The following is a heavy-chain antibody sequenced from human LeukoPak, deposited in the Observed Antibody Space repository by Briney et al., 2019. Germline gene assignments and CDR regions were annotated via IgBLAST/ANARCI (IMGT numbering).Heavy chain of an antibody. Sequence: GGSLRLSCAASGFTVSSKYMSWVRQAPGKGLEGVSVIYRGGSTYYADSVKGRFTISRDNSKNTLYLQMNSLRGEDTAVYYCARDRYDFWSGTLDYWGQGTLVTVSS. CDR2: IYRGGST. CDR3: ARDRYDFWSGTLDY. D-gene: IGHD3-3*01. CDR1: GFTVSSKY. V-gene: IGHV3-66*01. J-gene: IGHJ4*02.